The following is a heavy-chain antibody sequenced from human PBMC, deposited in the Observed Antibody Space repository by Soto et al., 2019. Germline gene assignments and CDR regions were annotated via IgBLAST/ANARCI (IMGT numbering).Heavy chain of an antibody. CDR2: ISHDGRNK. Sequence: QVQLVESGGGVVQPGRSLRLSCEGSGFIFGKYDMYWVRQAPGKGLEWVTKISHDGRNKDYEDSVQGRFTISRDNSRDTMYLEMNSLRPEDTAIYYCAKVGLPWWSQGIDFWGQGTLVTVSA. CDR1: GFIFGKYD. CDR3: AKVGLPWWSQGIDF. V-gene: IGHV3-30*18. D-gene: IGHD2-8*02. J-gene: IGHJ4*02.